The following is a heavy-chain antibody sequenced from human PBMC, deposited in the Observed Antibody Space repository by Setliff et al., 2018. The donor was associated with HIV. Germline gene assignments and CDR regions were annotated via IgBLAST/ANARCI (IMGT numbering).Heavy chain of an antibody. CDR2: INHSGST. CDR3: ARATGPTYYFDY. CDR1: GGSFSGFY. V-gene: IGHV4-34*01. J-gene: IGHJ4*02. Sequence: NPSETLSLTCAVYGGSFSGFYWSWIRQPPGKDLEWIGEINHSGSTNYNPSLKRRVTISLDTSKNQFSLRVTSVTAADTALYFCARATGPTYYFDYWGQGALVTVSS.